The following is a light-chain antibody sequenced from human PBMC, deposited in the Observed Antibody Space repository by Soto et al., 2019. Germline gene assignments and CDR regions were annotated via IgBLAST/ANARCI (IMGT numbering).Light chain of an antibody. V-gene: IGLV2-18*02. CDR3: SSYTTSNTYV. CDR1: SSDVGSNNR. CDR2: DVT. Sequence: QSALTQPPSVSGSPGQSVAISCTGSSSDVGSNNRVSWYHQPPGTAPKLIIYDVTNRPSGVPDRFSGSKSGNTASLTISGLHAEDEADYYCSSYTTSNTYVFGTGTKLTVL. J-gene: IGLJ1*01.